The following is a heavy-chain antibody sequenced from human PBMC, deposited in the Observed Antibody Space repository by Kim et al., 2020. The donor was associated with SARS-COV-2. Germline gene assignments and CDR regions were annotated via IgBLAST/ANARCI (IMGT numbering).Heavy chain of an antibody. D-gene: IGHD4-17*01. CDR3: ARDPRSGDRNDNGDYVWQGVFYGMDD. Sequence: GGSLRLSCAPSGFTFSSDSMNWVRQAPGKGLEWVSYIRRSSYMIKYADSVKGRFTISRDNAKNSVYLQMNSLRDEDTAVYYCARDPRSGDRNDNGDYVWQGVFYGMDDWGQGTTVTVSS. J-gene: IGHJ6*02. CDR2: IRRSSYMI. V-gene: IGHV3-48*02. CDR1: GFTFSSDS.